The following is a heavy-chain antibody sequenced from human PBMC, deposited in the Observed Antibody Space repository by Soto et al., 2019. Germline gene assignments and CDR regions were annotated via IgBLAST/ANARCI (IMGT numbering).Heavy chain of an antibody. CDR3: ARDPNGDYIGAFDF. J-gene: IGHJ3*01. CDR1: GFTFSNYA. CDR2: ITGCGGTT. V-gene: IGHV3-23*01. Sequence: GGSLRLSCAASGFTFSNYAMIWVRQAPGEGLEWVSAITGCGGTTKYAASVQGRFTISRDNPDNTLYLQMNSLRPDDTAVYYCARDPNGDYIGAFDFWGQGTMVTVSS. D-gene: IGHD4-17*01.